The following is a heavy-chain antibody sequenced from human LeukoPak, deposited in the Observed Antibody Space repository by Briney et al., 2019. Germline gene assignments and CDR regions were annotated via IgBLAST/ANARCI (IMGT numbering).Heavy chain of an antibody. J-gene: IGHJ2*01. Sequence: GGSLRFSCAASGFTFSSYWMHWVRQAPGKGLVWVSRINSDGSSTSYADSVKGRFTISRDYAKNTLYLQMNSLRAEDTAVYYCARGYGGNSDWYFDLWGRGTLVTVSS. CDR3: ARGYGGNSDWYFDL. CDR2: INSDGSST. D-gene: IGHD4-23*01. CDR1: GFTFSSYW. V-gene: IGHV3-74*01.